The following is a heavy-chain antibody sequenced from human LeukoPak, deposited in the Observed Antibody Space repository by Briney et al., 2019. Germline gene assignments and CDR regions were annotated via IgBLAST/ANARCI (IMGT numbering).Heavy chain of an antibody. D-gene: IGHD6-13*01. CDR1: VVGYSNLD. CDR2: ISDSGDRT. J-gene: IGHJ4*02. CDR3: SKAARRSNGGYFFDH. Sequence: GGSLSLSCGASVVGYSNLDMVWVRQAPGKGLEWVSAISDSGDRTYYADSVKGRFTISRDNSKNTLYIQMNSLRAEDTALNLCSKAARRSNGGYFFDHWGQGTLVTVSS. V-gene: IGHV3-23*01.